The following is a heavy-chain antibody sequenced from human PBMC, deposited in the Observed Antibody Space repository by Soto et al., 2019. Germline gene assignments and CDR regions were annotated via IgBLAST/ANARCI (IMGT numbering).Heavy chain of an antibody. CDR3: VRDQKYFRVNGNWFDS. CDR1: GYTSADFG. D-gene: IGHD2-2*01. Sequence: ASVKISCKASGYTSADFGISWVRQAPGQGLEWMGWVSGNNGASNPAPKVQGRITMTLDTSTGVSYMALRSLRSDDTAIYYCVRDQKYFRVNGNWFDSWGQGTLVTVSS. CDR2: VSGNNGAS. J-gene: IGHJ5*01. V-gene: IGHV1-18*04.